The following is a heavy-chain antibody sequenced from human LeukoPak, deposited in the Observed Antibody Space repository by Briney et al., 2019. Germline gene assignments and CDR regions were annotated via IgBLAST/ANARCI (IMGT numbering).Heavy chain of an antibody. J-gene: IGHJ6*03. CDR2: ISYRSSDI. D-gene: IGHD3-3*01. Sequence: GGSLRLSCAASGFTLSSYNMKWVRQAPGKGLEWVSSISYRSSDIEYADSVRGRFTISRDNAKQSLFLQMSGLRAEDTAVYYCAREREYAFWRSYGTYDYYYFMDVWGKGTTVTVSS. V-gene: IGHV3-21*01. CDR1: GFTLSSYN. CDR3: AREREYAFWRSYGTYDYYYFMDV.